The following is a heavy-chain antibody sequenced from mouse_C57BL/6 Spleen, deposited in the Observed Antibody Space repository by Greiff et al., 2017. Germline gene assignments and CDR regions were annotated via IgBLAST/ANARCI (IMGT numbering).Heavy chain of an antibody. D-gene: IGHD2-5*01. J-gene: IGHJ2*01. V-gene: IGHV1-64*01. CDR1: GYTFTSYW. CDR2: IHPNSGST. CDR3: ARYHYSNYVLRDYFDY. Sequence: QVQLKQPGAELVKPGASVKLSCKASGYTFTSYWMHWVKQRPGQGLEWIGMIHPNSGSTNYNEKFKSKATLTVDKSSSTAYMQLSSLTSEDSAVYYCARYHYSNYVLRDYFDYWGQGTTLTVSS.